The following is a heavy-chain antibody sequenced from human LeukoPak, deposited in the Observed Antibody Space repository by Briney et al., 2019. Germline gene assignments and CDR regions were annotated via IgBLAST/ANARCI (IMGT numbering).Heavy chain of an antibody. CDR2: ISSSGSTI. CDR1: GFTFSSYE. D-gene: IGHD2-15*01. V-gene: IGHV3-48*03. CDR3: AREDMGYCSGGSCYRAWFDP. J-gene: IGHJ5*02. Sequence: PGGSLRLSCAASGFTFSSYEMNWVRQAPGKGLEWVSYISSSGSTIYYADSVKGRFTISRDNAKNSLYLQMNSLRAEDTAVYYCAREDMGYCSGGSCYRAWFDPWGRGTLVTVSS.